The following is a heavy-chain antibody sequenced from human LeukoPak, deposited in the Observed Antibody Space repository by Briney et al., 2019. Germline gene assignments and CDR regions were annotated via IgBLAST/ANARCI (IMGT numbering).Heavy chain of an antibody. V-gene: IGHV4-59*08. CDR3: ARADILTGPGGGFQH. J-gene: IGHJ1*01. CDR1: GASISSYY. Sequence: KSSETLSLTCTVSGASISSYYWTWIRQPPGRGLEWIGYIYYSRSTNYNPSLKNRVTVSVDTSKNHFSLRLSSVTAADTAVYYCARADILTGPGGGFQHWGQGTLVTVSS. CDR2: IYYSRST. D-gene: IGHD3-9*01.